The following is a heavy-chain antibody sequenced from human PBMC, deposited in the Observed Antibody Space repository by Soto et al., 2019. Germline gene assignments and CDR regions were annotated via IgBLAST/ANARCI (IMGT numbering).Heavy chain of an antibody. D-gene: IGHD6-13*01. CDR2: ISGSGGST. CDR1: GFTFSSYA. Sequence: EVQLLESGGGLVQPGGSLRLSYAASGFTFSSYAMSWVRQAPGKGLEWVSAISGSGGSTYYADSVKGRFTISRDNSKNTLYLQMNSLRAEDTAVYYCAKAPKESSSWYGYWGQGTLVTVSS. CDR3: AKAPKESSSWYGY. V-gene: IGHV3-23*01. J-gene: IGHJ4*02.